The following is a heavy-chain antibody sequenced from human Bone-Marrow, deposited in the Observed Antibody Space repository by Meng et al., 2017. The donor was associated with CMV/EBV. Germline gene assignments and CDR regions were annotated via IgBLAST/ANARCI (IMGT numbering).Heavy chain of an antibody. D-gene: IGHD3-10*01. CDR2: ISSSSSYT. Sequence: GESLKISCAASGFTFSTYSMKWVRQAPGKGLEWVASISSSSSYTSYADSVKGRFTISRDNSKNTLYLQMNSLRAEDTAVYYCARDRGVVIPAAPYYFVHWGRGTLVTFSS. CDR3: ARDRGVVIPAAPYYFVH. V-gene: IGHV3-21*04. CDR1: GFTFSTYS. J-gene: IGHJ4*02.